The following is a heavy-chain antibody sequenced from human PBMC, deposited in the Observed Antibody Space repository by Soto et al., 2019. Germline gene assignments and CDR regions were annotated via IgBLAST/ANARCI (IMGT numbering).Heavy chain of an antibody. D-gene: IGHD2-2*01. Sequence: QVTLVESGGGVVQPGRSLRLSCAASGFTFSPYAMHWVRQAPGKGLEWVAVISYDGNNKNYADSVKGRLAISRDNSRNTLYLQMNSLRAEDTAVYYCARARLDTPALDYWGQGTLVTVSS. CDR1: GFTFSPYA. CDR3: ARARLDTPALDY. CDR2: ISYDGNNK. V-gene: IGHV3-30*09. J-gene: IGHJ4*02.